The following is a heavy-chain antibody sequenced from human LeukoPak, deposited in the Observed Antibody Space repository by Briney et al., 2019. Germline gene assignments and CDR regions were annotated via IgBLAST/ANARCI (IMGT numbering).Heavy chain of an antibody. D-gene: IGHD1-26*01. CDR1: GYTLTELS. Sequence: ASVKVSCKGSGYTLTELSMHWVRQAPGQGLEWMGGIIPIFGTANYAQKFQGRVTITTDESTSTAYMELSSLRSEDAAVYYCARVVGIVGATNWFDPWGQGTLVTVSS. J-gene: IGHJ5*02. CDR2: IIPIFGTA. V-gene: IGHV1-69*05. CDR3: ARVVGIVGATNWFDP.